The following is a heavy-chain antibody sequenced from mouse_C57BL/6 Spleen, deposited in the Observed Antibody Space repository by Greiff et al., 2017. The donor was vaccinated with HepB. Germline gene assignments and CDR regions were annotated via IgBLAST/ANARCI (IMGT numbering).Heavy chain of an antibody. CDR1: GYSITSGYY. CDR2: ISYDGSN. V-gene: IGHV3-6*01. CDR3: ARDSSGYWYFDV. Sequence: EVQVVESGPGLVKPSQSLSLTCSVTGYSITSGYYWNWIRQFPGNKLEWMGYISYDGSNNYNPSLKNRISITRDTSKNQFFLKLNSVTTEDTATYYCARDSSGYWYFDVWGTGTTVTVSS. D-gene: IGHD3-2*02. J-gene: IGHJ1*03.